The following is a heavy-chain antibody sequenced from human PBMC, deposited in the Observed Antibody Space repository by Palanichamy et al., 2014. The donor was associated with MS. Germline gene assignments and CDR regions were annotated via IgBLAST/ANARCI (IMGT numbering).Heavy chain of an antibody. V-gene: IGHV5-51*01. CDR3: ARQRKISTGGPLGY. J-gene: IGHJ4*02. D-gene: IGHD4-11*01. Sequence: EVQLEQSGAEVKKPGESLKISCKASGYSFTNYWIARVRQMPGKGLEWMGIIYPGDSDTRYSPSFQGQVTISADKSISTAFLQWSSLKASDTAMYYCARQRKISTGGPLGYWGQGTLVTVSS. CDR2: IYPGDSDT. CDR1: GYSFTNYW.